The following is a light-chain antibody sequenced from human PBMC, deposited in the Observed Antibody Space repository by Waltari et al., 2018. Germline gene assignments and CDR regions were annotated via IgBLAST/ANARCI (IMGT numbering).Light chain of an antibody. CDR2: EKN. J-gene: IGLJ3*02. V-gene: IGLV1-51*02. Sequence: QSVLTQPPSVSAAPGQKVTISCPGSSSNIWNTYVSWYQQLPGTAPKLLIYEKNKRPSGIPDRFPGSKSGPSATLGITGLQTGDDADYYCGTWDSSLSSGVFGGGTKLTVL. CDR3: GTWDSSLSSGV. CDR1: SSNIWNTY.